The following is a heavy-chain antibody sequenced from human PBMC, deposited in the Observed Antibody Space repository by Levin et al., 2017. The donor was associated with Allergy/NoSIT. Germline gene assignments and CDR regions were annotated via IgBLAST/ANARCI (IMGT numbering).Heavy chain of an antibody. CDR1: GFTFRSHW. V-gene: IGHV3-7*01. CDR2: INQDGSEE. Sequence: GESLKISCAASGFTFRSHWFIWVRQAPGEGLEWVSNINQDGSEENYVESVKGRFTISRDNARNSLYLQMNSLRVEDTAVYYYATYNGWSNLDSWGQGILVTVSS. D-gene: IGHD6-19*01. CDR3: ATYNGWSNLDS. J-gene: IGHJ4*02.